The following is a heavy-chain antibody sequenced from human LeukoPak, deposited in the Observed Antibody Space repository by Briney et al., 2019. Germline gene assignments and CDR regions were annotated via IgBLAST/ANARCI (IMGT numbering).Heavy chain of an antibody. CDR1: GFTFSTYG. CDR2: ISGSGGST. D-gene: IGHD4-17*01. J-gene: IGHJ4*02. V-gene: IGHV3-23*01. CDR3: AKDSFDYGDSRWRGAIDY. Sequence: PGGSLRLSCAASGFTFSTYGMYWVRQAPGKGLEWVSAISGSGGSTYYADSVKGRFTISRDNSKNTLYLQMNSLRAEDTAVYYCAKDSFDYGDSRWRGAIDYWGQGTLVTVSS.